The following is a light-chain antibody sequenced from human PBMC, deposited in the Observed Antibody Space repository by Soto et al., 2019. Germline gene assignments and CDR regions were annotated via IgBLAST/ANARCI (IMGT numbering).Light chain of an antibody. CDR1: QTISTW. CDR2: DAS. J-gene: IGKJ1*01. V-gene: IGKV1-5*01. CDR3: QQYSGYWT. Sequence: DIQMTQSPSTLSASVGDRVTITCRASQTISTWLAWYQQKPGKAPKLLMYDASRLESGVPSTFSGSRSGTEFTLTISSLQPDDVATYYCQQYSGYWTFGQGTKVEIK.